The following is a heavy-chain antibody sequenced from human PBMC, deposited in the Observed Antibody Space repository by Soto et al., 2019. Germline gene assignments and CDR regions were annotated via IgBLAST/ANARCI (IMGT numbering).Heavy chain of an antibody. J-gene: IGHJ5*02. CDR1: GGSISSSNW. D-gene: IGHD3-3*01. CDR2: IYHSGST. Sequence: QVQLQESGPGLVKPSGTLSLTCAVSGGSISSSNWWSWVRQPPGKGLEWIGEIYHSGSTNYNPSLKSRVTISVDKSKDQFSLKLGSVTAADTAVYYCARALVYDFWSGCYTAENWFDPWGQGTLVTVSS. V-gene: IGHV4-4*02. CDR3: ARALVYDFWSGCYTAENWFDP.